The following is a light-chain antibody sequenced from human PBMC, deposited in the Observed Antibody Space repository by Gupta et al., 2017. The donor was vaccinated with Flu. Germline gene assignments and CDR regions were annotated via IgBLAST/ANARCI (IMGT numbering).Light chain of an antibody. Sequence: QSALTQPASVSGSPGQSITISCTGTSSDIGDYNSVSWYQHHPGKAPKLVIFEVNNRPSGVSDRFSGSKSGDMASLTISGLQAEDEADYYCISYTRRSVFFFGAGTTVTV. J-gene: IGLJ1*01. CDR2: EVN. CDR3: ISYTRRSVFF. CDR1: SSDIGDYNS. V-gene: IGLV2-14*01.